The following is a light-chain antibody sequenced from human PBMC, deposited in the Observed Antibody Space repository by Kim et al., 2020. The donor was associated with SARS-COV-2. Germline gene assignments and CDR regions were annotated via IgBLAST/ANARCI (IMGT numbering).Light chain of an antibody. CDR2: DAS. Sequence: DIQMTQSPSSLSASVGDRVTITCQARQDVSIYLNWYRQKPGKAPELLIYDASNLETGVPSRFSGSGSGTDFSFTISSLLPEDIATYYCQHYGDLPITFGQGTRLEIK. V-gene: IGKV1-33*01. J-gene: IGKJ5*01. CDR1: QDVSIY. CDR3: QHYGDLPIT.